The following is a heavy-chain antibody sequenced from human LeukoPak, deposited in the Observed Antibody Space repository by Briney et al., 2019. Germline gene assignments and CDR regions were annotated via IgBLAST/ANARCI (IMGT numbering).Heavy chain of an antibody. D-gene: IGHD5-18*01. Sequence: ASVKVSCKASGYTFTSYGISWVRQAPGQGLEWMGWINPNNGDTGYAQKFQGRVTMTRDRSFSTAYMELSRLRSDDTAIYYCARVISGYRYGKFDSWGQGTLVTVSS. J-gene: IGHJ4*02. CDR2: INPNNGDT. CDR1: GYTFTSYG. V-gene: IGHV1-2*02. CDR3: ARVISGYRYGKFDS.